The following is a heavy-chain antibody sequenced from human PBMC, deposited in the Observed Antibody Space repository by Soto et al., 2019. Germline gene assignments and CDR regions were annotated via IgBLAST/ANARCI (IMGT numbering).Heavy chain of an antibody. CDR1: GFIFRMYD. Sequence: PGGSLRLACATAGFIFRMYDMSWVRQAPGKGREWVSGISATGGTTYYADSVKGRFTISRDNSGHTLFLTLKSLRVDDTAIYYCAKLAPDLSPSPRYFDSWGQGALVTVSS. CDR3: AKLAPDLSPSPRYFDS. J-gene: IGHJ4*03. CDR2: ISATGGTT. D-gene: IGHD3-3*02. V-gene: IGHV3-23*01.